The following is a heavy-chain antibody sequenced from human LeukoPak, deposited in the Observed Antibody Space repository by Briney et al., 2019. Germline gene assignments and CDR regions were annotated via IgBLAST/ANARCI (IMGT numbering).Heavy chain of an antibody. J-gene: IGHJ4*02. D-gene: IGHD3-16*02. V-gene: IGHV1-2*06. CDR3: ARGRTFVGVIVYFDY. CDR2: INPNSGGT. CDR1: GYTFTGYY. Sequence: ASVKVSCKASGYTFTGYYMHWVRQAPGQGLEWMGRINPNSGGTNYAQKFQGRVTMTRDTSISTAYMELSRLRSDDTAVYYCARGRTFVGVIVYFDYWGQGTLVTVSS.